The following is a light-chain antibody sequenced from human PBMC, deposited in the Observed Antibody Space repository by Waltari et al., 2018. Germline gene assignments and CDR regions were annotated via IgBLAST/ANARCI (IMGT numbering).Light chain of an antibody. CDR2: GNS. CDR1: SSNIGAGYD. J-gene: IGLJ2*01. Sequence: QSGLTPPPSVSGAPGQRVTISCTGSSSNIGAGYDVPWYQLLPGTAPKLLTYGNSNRTSGVPDRFSGSKSGTSASLAITGLQAEDEADYYCQSYDSSLSGSVFGGGTKLTVL. V-gene: IGLV1-40*01. CDR3: QSYDSSLSGSV.